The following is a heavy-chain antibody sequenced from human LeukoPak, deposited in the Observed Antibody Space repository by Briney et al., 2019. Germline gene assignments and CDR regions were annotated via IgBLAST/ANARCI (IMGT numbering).Heavy chain of an antibody. Sequence: GGSLRLSCAASGFTFSSYAMHWVRQAPGKGLEWVAVISYDGSNKYYADSVKGRFTISRDNSKNTLYLQMNSLRAEDTAVYYCAREFMRPYWGQGTLVTVSS. CDR1: GFTFSSYA. V-gene: IGHV3-30-3*01. CDR2: ISYDGSNK. CDR3: AREFMRPY. J-gene: IGHJ4*02.